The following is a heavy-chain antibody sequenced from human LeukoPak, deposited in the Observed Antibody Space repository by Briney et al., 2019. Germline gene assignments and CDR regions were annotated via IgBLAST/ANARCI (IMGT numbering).Heavy chain of an antibody. D-gene: IGHD2-2*01. Sequence: QSGGSLRLSCAASGFTFSSYAMHWVRQAPGKGLEWVANIKQDGSEKYYVDSVKGRFTISRDNAKNSLYLQMNSLRAEDTAVYYCARRSPALVVPAANGDYWGQGTLVTVSS. J-gene: IGHJ4*02. V-gene: IGHV3-7*01. CDR1: GFTFSSYA. CDR3: ARRSPALVVPAANGDY. CDR2: IKQDGSEK.